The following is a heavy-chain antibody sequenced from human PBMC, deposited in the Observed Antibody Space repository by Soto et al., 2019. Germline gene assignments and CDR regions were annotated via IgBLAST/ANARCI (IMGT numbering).Heavy chain of an antibody. J-gene: IGHJ4*02. CDR3: AREDCSSTSCYFVY. Sequence: SETLSLTCTVSGGSISSYYWSWIRQPPGKGLEWIGYIYYSGSTNYNPSLKSRVTISVDTSKNQFSLKLSSVTAADTAVYYCAREDCSSTSCYFVYSGQATLVTVSS. D-gene: IGHD2-2*01. V-gene: IGHV4-59*01. CDR1: GGSISSYY. CDR2: IYYSGST.